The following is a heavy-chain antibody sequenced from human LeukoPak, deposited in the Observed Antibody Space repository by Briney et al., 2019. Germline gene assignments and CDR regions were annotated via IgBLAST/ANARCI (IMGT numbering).Heavy chain of an antibody. J-gene: IGHJ4*02. V-gene: IGHV1-69*05. CDR3: ARAPLRGYTYGRPFDY. CDR2: IIPTFGTP. Sequence: SVKVSFKASGDTFTNSSISSVRQAPGQRLEWMGVIIPTFGTPNYAQKFQGRVTSTTDESTSTAYMELSSLRSEDTAVYYCARAPLRGYTYGRPFDYWGQGTLVTVSS. D-gene: IGHD5-18*01. CDR1: GDTFTNSS.